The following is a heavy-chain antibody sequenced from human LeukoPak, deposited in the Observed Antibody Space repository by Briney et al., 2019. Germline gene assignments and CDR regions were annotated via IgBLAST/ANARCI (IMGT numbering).Heavy chain of an antibody. J-gene: IGHJ4*02. D-gene: IGHD2-2*02. CDR2: IFYSGST. V-gene: IGHV4-39*07. Sequence: PSETLSLTCTVSGGSISSSSYYWGWIRQPPGKGLEWIGSIFYSGSTFYNPSLKSRVTISVDTSKNQFSLKLSSVTAADTAVYYCARLIVVVPAAIRGYYFDYWGQGTLVTVSS. CDR1: GGSISSSSYY. CDR3: ARLIVVVPAAIRGYYFDY.